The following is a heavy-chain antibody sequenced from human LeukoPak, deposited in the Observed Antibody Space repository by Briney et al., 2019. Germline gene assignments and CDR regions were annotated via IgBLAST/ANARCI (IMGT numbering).Heavy chain of an antibody. CDR1: GFTFSVYY. V-gene: IGHV3-23*01. J-gene: IGHJ2*01. Sequence: PGGSLRLSCAASGFTFSVYYMNWVRQAPGKGLEWVSSISGSGASTYYADSVKGRFTISRDNSKNTLYLQMNSLRAEDTAVYYSAKSSGTYSLWYFDLWGRGTLVTVSS. CDR3: AKSSGTYSLWYFDL. CDR2: ISGSGAST. D-gene: IGHD1-26*01.